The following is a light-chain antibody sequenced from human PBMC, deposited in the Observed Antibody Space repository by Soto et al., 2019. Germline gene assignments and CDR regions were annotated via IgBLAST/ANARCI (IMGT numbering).Light chain of an antibody. Sequence: DIQMTQPPSSLSASVGDRVTITCRASQGISNDLDWYQQKPAKAPERLIYAASSSQSVVPSRFSGSRAGTEFTLKIRSLQAEALATQYCEQYNYFPCMFGQGTKVELK. CDR2: AAS. CDR1: QGISND. V-gene: IGKV1-17*01. J-gene: IGKJ1*01. CDR3: EQYNYFPCM.